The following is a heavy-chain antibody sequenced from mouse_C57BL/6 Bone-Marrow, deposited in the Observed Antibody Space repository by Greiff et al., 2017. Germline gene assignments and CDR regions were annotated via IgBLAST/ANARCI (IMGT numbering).Heavy chain of an antibody. J-gene: IGHJ1*03. V-gene: IGHV1-64*01. CDR2: IHPNSGST. D-gene: IGHD1-1*01. CDR1: GYTFTSYW. CDR3: ARKGLRGWYFDG. Sequence: QVQLKQPGAELVKPGASVKLSCKASGYTFTSYWMHWVKQRPGQGLEWIGMIHPNSGSTNYNEKFKSKATLTVDKSSSTAYMQLSSLTSEDSAVYYCARKGLRGWYFDGWGTGTTVTVTS.